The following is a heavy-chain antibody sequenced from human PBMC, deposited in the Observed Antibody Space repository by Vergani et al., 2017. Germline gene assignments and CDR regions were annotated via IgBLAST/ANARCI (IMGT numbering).Heavy chain of an antibody. D-gene: IGHD4-23*01. CDR1: GFPFSSYD. Sequence: VQLVESGGGEVQPGRSLRLSCSAAGFPFSSYDMHWVRQATGKGLEWVSAIGTAGDTYYPGSVKGRFTIPRENAKNSLYLQMNSLRAGDTAIYYCARAVSTTVGDTPGYWGQGTLVTVSS. J-gene: IGHJ4*02. V-gene: IGHV3-13*01. CDR3: ARAVSTTVGDTPGY. CDR2: IGTAGDT.